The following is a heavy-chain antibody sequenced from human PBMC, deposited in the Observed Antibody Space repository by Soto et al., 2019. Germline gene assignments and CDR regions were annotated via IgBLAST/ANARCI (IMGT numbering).Heavy chain of an antibody. CDR1: GYTFTSYG. Sequence: ASVKGSCQASGYTFTSYGISWVRQAPGQGLEWMGWISAYNGNTNYAQKLQGRVTMTTDTSTSTAYMELRSLRSDDTAVYYCARDPSWIQLWTDAFDIWGQGTMVTVSS. CDR2: ISAYNGNT. D-gene: IGHD5-18*01. J-gene: IGHJ3*02. CDR3: ARDPSWIQLWTDAFDI. V-gene: IGHV1-18*01.